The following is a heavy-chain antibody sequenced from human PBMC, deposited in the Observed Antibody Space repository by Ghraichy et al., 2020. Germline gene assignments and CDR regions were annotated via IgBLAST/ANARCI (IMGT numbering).Heavy chain of an antibody. CDR2: FDPEDGET. J-gene: IGHJ4*02. CDR3: ATAQSGGWFNAQLLPFDY. CDR1: GYTLTELS. V-gene: IGHV1-24*01. D-gene: IGHD6-19*01. Sequence: ASVKVSCKVSGYTLTELSMHWVRQAPGKGLEWMGGFDPEDGETIYAQKFQGRVTMTEDTSTDTAYMELSSLRSEDTAVYYCATAQSGGWFNAQLLPFDYWGQGTLVTVSS.